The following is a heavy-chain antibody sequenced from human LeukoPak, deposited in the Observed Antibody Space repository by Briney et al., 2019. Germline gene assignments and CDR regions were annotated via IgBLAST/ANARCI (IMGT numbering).Heavy chain of an antibody. V-gene: IGHV4-34*01. Sequence: SETLSLTCAVYGGSFSGYYWSWIRQPPGKGLEWIGEINHSGGTNYNPSLKSRVTISVDTSKNQFSLKLSSVTAADTAVYYCAREGSDYYGSGSYYRSYYYYMDVWGKGTTVTISS. CDR3: AREGSDYYGSGSYYRSYYYYMDV. J-gene: IGHJ6*03. CDR2: INHSGGT. CDR1: GGSFSGYY. D-gene: IGHD3-10*01.